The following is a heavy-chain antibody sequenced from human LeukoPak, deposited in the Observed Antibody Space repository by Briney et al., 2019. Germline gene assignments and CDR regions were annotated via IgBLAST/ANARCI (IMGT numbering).Heavy chain of an antibody. CDR3: GRDALVGYFSYYYMDV. V-gene: IGHV4-59*11. Sequence: AESLSLTCTVSGGSISSHYWTWIRQSPVKGLECVGDISNSGSSSYNPSLKSRVIISIDTFKNQFSLKLSSVTVADTAVYYCGRDALVGYFSYYYMDVWGKGTTVTVSS. J-gene: IGHJ6*03. D-gene: IGHD2-21*01. CDR1: GGSISSHY. CDR2: ISNSGSS.